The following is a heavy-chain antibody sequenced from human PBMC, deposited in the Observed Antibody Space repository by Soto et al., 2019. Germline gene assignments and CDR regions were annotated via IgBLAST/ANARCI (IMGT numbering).Heavy chain of an antibody. V-gene: IGHV1-8*01. D-gene: IGHD3-22*01. CDR2: MNPNSGNT. Sequence: QVQLVQSGAEVKKPGASVKVSCKASGYTFTSYDINWVRQATGQGLEWMGWMNPNSGNTGYAQKFQGRVTMTRNTSISTAYMELSSLRSEDTAVYYCAGGQYYYDSSGYTPYWYFDLWGRGTLVTVSS. J-gene: IGHJ2*01. CDR1: GYTFTSYD. CDR3: AGGQYYYDSSGYTPYWYFDL.